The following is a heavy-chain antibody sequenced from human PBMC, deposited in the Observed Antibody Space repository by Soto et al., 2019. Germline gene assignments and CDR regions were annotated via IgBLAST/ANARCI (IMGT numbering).Heavy chain of an antibody. CDR1: GFTFSSYA. J-gene: IGHJ6*01. CDR2: ISGSGGST. D-gene: IGHD4-4*01. CDR3: AKGGHYSKYGYYYGMDG. V-gene: IGHV3-23*01. Sequence: GGSLRLSCSASGFTFSSYAMSWVRQAPGKGLEWVSAISGSGGSTYYADSVKGRFTISRDNSKNTLYLQMNSLRAEDTAGDYCAKGGHYSKYGYYYGMDGPGQGATVTV.